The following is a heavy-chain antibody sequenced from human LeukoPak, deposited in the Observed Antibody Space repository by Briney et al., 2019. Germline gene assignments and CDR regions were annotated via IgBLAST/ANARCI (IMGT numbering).Heavy chain of an antibody. CDR1: GFLFSSYW. D-gene: IGHD3-3*01. CDR3: TRAYYDFWSGYYIGGPVPFDY. J-gene: IGHJ4*02. Sequence: GGSLRLSCAASGFLFSSYWMSWVRQAPGKGLEWVGRIKSKTDGGTTDYAAPVKGRFTISRDDSKNTLYLQMNSLKTEDTAVYYCTRAYYDFWSGYYIGGPVPFDYWGQGTLVTVSS. CDR2: IKSKTDGGTT. V-gene: IGHV3-15*01.